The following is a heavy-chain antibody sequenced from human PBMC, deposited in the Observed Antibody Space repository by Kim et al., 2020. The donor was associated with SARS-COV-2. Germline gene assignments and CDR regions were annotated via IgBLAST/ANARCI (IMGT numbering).Heavy chain of an antibody. V-gene: IGHV3-33*01. Sequence: GGSLRLSCAASGFTFSSYGMHWVRQAPGKGLEWVAVIWYDGSNKYYADSVKGRFTISRDNSKNTLYLQMNSLRAEDTAGYYCARGRGYSYGYENWFDPWG. CDR3: ARGRGYSYGYENWFDP. CDR1: GFTFSSYG. J-gene: IGHJ5*02. CDR2: IWYDGSNK. D-gene: IGHD5-18*01.